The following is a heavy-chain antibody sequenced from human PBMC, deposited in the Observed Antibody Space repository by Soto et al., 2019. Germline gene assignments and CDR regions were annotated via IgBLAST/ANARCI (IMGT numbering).Heavy chain of an antibody. D-gene: IGHD5-18*01. CDR1: GFTFSSYG. J-gene: IGHJ6*02. CDR3: AGRWIQLPNSPMGYYGMDV. V-gene: IGHV3-30*03. CDR2: ISYDGSNK. Sequence: GGSLRLSCAASGFTFSSYGMHWVRQAPGKGLEWVAVISYDGSNKYYADSVKGRFTISRDNSKNTLYLQMNSLRAEDTAVYYCAGRWIQLPNSPMGYYGMDVWGQGTTVTVSS.